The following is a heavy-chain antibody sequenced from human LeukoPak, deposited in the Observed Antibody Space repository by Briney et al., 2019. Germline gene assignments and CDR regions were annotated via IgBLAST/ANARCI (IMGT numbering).Heavy chain of an antibody. Sequence: PSETLSLTCAVYGGSFSDYYWSWIRQPPGKGLEWMGEINHSVSTNYTPSLKSRVAISVYTSKTQFSLKLSSVTAAHTAVFYCAMNTHGDYGLYWGQGTLVTVSS. CDR3: AMNTHGDYGLY. CDR2: INHSVST. J-gene: IGHJ4*02. V-gene: IGHV4-34*01. CDR1: GGSFSDYY. D-gene: IGHD4-17*01.